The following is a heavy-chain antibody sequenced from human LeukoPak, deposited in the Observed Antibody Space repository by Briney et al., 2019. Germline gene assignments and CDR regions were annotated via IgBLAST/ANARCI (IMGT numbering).Heavy chain of an antibody. CDR2: IRYDGSNK. CDR1: GFTFSSNW. Sequence: PGGSLRLSCAASGFTFSSNWMHWVRQAPGKGLEWVALIRYDGSNKYYADSVKGRFTISRDNSKNTLYLQMNSLRAEDTAVYYCAKCRDYYDSGPDYWGQGTLVSVSS. D-gene: IGHD3-22*01. V-gene: IGHV3-30*02. J-gene: IGHJ4*02. CDR3: AKCRDYYDSGPDY.